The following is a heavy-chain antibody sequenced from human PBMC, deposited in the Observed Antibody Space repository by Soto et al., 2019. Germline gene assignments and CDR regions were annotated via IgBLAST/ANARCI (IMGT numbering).Heavy chain of an antibody. Sequence: PSETLSLTCTVSGGSIRSGGYYWSWVRQNPRKGLEWIGNIYYSGNTYYNPSLKSRVTISVDTSKNQFSLKLSSVTAADTAVYYCVAYGSGSYFGGDAFDIWGQGTMVTVSS. V-gene: IGHV4-31*03. D-gene: IGHD3-10*01. CDR3: VAYGSGSYFGGDAFDI. CDR1: GGSIRSGGYY. J-gene: IGHJ3*02. CDR2: IYYSGNT.